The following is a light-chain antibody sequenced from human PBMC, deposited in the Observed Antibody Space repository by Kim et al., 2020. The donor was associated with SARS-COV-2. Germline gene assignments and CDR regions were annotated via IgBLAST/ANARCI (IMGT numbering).Light chain of an antibody. CDR1: GTGNKS. Sequence: APGKTATSTWGTEGTGNKSVPWNQQKPGQAPALVIYNNYVRPSGIPERFSGSNSGNTATLTISRVEAGDEADYYCQVWHTSSDPFVFGTGTKVTVL. V-gene: IGLV3-21*04. CDR2: NNY. CDR3: QVWHTSSDPFV. J-gene: IGLJ1*01.